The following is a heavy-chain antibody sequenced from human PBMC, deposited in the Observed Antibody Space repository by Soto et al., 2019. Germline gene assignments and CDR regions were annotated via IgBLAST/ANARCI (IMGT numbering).Heavy chain of an antibody. Sequence: QVQLVQSGAEVKKPGASVKVSCKASGYTFTSYGISWVRQAPGQGLEWMGWNSAYNGNTNCAQKLQGRVTITSDTSTRTAYMERRSLRSADTAVYYGARDGDILTGPDPWGQGTLVAVSS. CDR2: NSAYNGNT. CDR3: ARDGDILTGPDP. CDR1: GYTFTSYG. J-gene: IGHJ5*02. D-gene: IGHD3-9*01. V-gene: IGHV1-18*01.